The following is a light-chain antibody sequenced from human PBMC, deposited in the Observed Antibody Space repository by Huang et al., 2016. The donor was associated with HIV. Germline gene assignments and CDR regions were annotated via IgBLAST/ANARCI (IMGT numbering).Light chain of an antibody. V-gene: IGKV3-15*01. CDR1: QSISDN. CDR2: GAS. Sequence: EIVMTQSPATLSVSPGERVTLSCRASQSISDNLAWYQQKPGQAPRRLIYGASTRATGIPARFSGIGSGTEFTLNINSLQSEDVAVYYCQQYTNWPPSYTFGQGTRLEIK. CDR3: QQYTNWPPSYT. J-gene: IGKJ2*01.